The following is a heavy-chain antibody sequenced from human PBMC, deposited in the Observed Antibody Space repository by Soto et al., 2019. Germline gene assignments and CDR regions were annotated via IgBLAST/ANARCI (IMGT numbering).Heavy chain of an antibody. D-gene: IGHD2-15*01. V-gene: IGHV1-18*01. Sequence: QVQLVQSGAEVKKPGASVKVSCKASGYTFTSYGISWVRQAPGQGLEWMGWISAYNGNKNYAQKPQGRVTMTTDTSTSTAYMELRSLRSDDTAVYYCARVVVGTLGYCSGGSCKHYYYYYYMDVWGKGTTVTVSS. CDR2: ISAYNGNK. J-gene: IGHJ6*03. CDR3: ARVVVGTLGYCSGGSCKHYYYYYYMDV. CDR1: GYTFTSYG.